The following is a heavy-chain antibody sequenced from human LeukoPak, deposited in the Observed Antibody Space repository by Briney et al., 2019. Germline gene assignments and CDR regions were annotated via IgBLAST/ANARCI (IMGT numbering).Heavy chain of an antibody. CDR3: ASAGSGSYYLAYYYYYYGIDV. CDR1: GYSISSGYY. Sequence: SETLSLTCAVSGYSISSGYYWGWIRQPPGKGLEWIGSIYHSGSTYYNPSLKSRVTISVDTSKNQFSLQLSSVTAADTAVYYCASAGSGSYYLAYYYYYYGIDVWGKGTKVTVSS. J-gene: IGHJ6*04. V-gene: IGHV4-38-2*01. D-gene: IGHD3-10*01. CDR2: IYHSGST.